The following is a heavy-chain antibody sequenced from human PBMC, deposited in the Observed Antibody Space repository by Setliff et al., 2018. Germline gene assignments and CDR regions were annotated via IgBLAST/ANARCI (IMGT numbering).Heavy chain of an antibody. CDR3: ARKGVMGDYMDV. D-gene: IGHD3-16*01. CDR1: GFTFSSYS. J-gene: IGHJ6*02. V-gene: IGHV3-21*01. Sequence: GGSLRLSCAASGFTFSSYSMNWVRQAPWKGLEWVSSISSSSSYIYYADSVKGRFTISRDNAKNSLYLQMNSLRAEDTAVYYCARKGVMGDYMDVWGQGTTVTVSS. CDR2: ISSSSSYI.